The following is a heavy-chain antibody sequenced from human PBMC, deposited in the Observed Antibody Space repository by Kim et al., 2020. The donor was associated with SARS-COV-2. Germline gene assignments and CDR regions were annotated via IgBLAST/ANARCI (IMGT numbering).Heavy chain of an antibody. V-gene: IGHV1-18*01. J-gene: IGHJ6*02. Sequence: KLQGRVTMTTDTSTSTAYMELRSLRSDDTAVYYCARDKAGGFYYYYGMDVWGQGTTVTVSS. CDR3: ARDKAGGFYYYYGMDV.